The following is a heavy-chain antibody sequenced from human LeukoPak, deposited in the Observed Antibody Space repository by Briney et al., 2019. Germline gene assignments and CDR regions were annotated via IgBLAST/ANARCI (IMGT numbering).Heavy chain of an antibody. CDR3: ARAREYSDIFDY. Sequence: PGGSLRLSCAASGFTFSSYWMHWVRQAPGKGLVWVSRINSDGSSTSYADSVKGRFTISRDNAKNTLYLQMNSLRAEDTALYHCARAREYSDIFDYWGQGTLVTVSS. CDR1: GFTFSSYW. D-gene: IGHD6-6*01. V-gene: IGHV3-74*01. CDR2: INSDGSST. J-gene: IGHJ4*02.